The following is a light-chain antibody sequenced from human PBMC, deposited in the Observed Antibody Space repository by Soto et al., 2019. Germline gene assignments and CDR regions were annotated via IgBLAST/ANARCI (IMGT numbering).Light chain of an antibody. CDR3: QQYGSSLFT. CDR2: GAS. V-gene: IGKV3-20*01. J-gene: IGKJ3*01. Sequence: EIVLTQSPGTLSLSPGERATLSCRASQSVSSSYLAGYQQKPGQAPRLLIYGASSRATGIPDRFSGSGSGXXXXXXXXXLXXXDCAVYYCQQYGSSLFTFGPGTKVDIK. CDR1: QSVSSSY.